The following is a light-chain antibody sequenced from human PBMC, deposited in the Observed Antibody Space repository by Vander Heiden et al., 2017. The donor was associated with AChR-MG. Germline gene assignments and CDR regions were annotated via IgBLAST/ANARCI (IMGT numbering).Light chain of an antibody. CDR2: DVS. V-gene: IGLV2-14*03. J-gene: IGLJ1*01. Sequence: QSALTQLASVSGSPGQSITISCTGSSSDVGGYDYVSWYQHHPGKAPKLMIYDVSNRPSGVSNRFSGSKSGNTASLTISGLQAEDEADYYCCSYTSSSTLVFGTGTKVTV. CDR3: CSYTSSSTLV. CDR1: SSDVGGYDY.